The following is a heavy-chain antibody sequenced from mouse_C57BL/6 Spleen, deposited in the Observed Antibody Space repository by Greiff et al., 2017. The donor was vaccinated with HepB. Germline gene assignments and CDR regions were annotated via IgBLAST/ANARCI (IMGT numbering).Heavy chain of an antibody. Sequence: EVQLQQSVAELVRPGASVKLSCTASGFNIKNTYMHWVKQRPEQGLEWIGRIDPANGNTKYAPKFQGKATITADTSSNTAYLQLSSLTSEDTAIYYCATPIYYDYDGVAYWGQGTLVTVSA. V-gene: IGHV14-3*01. CDR3: ATPIYYDYDGVAY. D-gene: IGHD2-4*01. CDR2: IDPANGNT. CDR1: GFNIKNTY. J-gene: IGHJ3*01.